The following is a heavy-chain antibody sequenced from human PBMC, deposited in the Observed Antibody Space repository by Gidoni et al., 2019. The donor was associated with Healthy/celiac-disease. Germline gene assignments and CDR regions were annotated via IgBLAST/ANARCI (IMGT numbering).Heavy chain of an antibody. Sequence: EVQLVESGGGLVQPGGSLRLSCAASGFTFSSYWMHWVRQAPGKGLVWVSRINSEGSSTSYADSVKGRFTISRDNAKNTLYLQMNSLRAEDTAVYYCARDVGGIEDWFDPWGQGTLVTVSS. CDR3: ARDVGGIEDWFDP. CDR2: INSEGSST. J-gene: IGHJ5*02. V-gene: IGHV3-74*01. CDR1: GFTFSSYW. D-gene: IGHD3-16*01.